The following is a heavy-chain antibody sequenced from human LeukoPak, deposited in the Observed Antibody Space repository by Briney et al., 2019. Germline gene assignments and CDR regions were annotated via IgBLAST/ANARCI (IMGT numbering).Heavy chain of an antibody. CDR3: ARDSPRITIFGVVIRGWFDP. J-gene: IGHJ5*02. V-gene: IGHV1-69*06. D-gene: IGHD3-3*01. CDR1: GGTFSSYA. Sequence: GASVKVSCKASGGTFSSYAISWVRQAPGQGLEWMGGIIPIFGTANYAQKFQGRVTITADKSTSTAYMELSSLRSEDTAVYYCARDSPRITIFGVVIRGWFDPWGQGTLVTVSS. CDR2: IIPIFGTA.